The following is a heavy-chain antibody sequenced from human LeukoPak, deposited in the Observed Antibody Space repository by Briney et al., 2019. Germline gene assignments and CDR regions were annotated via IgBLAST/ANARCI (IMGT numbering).Heavy chain of an antibody. CDR1: GFTFDDYA. J-gene: IGHJ4*02. CDR2: ISWNSGSI. V-gene: IGHV3-9*01. CDR3: AKGGYSSSWSDFDY. D-gene: IGHD6-13*01. Sequence: PGGSLRLSCAASGFTFDDYAMHWVRQAPGKGLEWVSGISWNSGSIDYADSVKGRFSISRDNAKNSLYLQINSLRPEDTALYYCAKGGYSSSWSDFDYRGQGTLVTVSS.